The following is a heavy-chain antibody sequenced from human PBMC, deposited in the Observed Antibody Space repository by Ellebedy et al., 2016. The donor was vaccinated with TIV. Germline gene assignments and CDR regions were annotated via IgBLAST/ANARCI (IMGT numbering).Heavy chain of an antibody. CDR2: IYNVELT. V-gene: IGHV4-59*01. D-gene: IGHD3-10*01. J-gene: IGHJ3*02. CDR3: ARGVVRGVAAFDI. Sequence: MPSETLSLTCSLSGYSIPTYYWGWIRQPPGKGLEWIGYIYNVELTNYSPSLKSRTSISIDTSKKQFSLNLTSVTVADTALYFCARGVVRGVAAFDIWGRGTMVIVSS. CDR1: GYSIPTYY.